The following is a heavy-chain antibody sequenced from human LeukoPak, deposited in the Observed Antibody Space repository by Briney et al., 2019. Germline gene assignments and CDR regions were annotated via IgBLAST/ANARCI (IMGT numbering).Heavy chain of an antibody. CDR2: ISYDGSNK. D-gene: IGHD6-13*01. CDR3: ARDIYSGSWYPLVY. J-gene: IGHJ4*02. CDR1: GFTFSSYA. Sequence: GGSLRLSCAASGFTFSSYAMHWVRQAPGKGLEWVAVISYDGSNKDYADSMKGRFTISRDNSKNTLYLQMNSLRAEDTAVYYCARDIYSGSWYPLVYWGQGTLVTVSS. V-gene: IGHV3-30*04.